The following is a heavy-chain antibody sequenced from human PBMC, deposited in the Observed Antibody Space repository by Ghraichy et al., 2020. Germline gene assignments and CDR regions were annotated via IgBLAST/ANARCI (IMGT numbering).Heavy chain of an antibody. CDR3: ARDVGDYGDYEYFQH. D-gene: IGHD4-17*01. Sequence: GGSLRLSCAASGFTFSSYGMHWVRQAPGKGLEWVAVIWYDGSNKYYVDSVKGRFTISRDNSKNTLYLQMNSLRAEDTAVYYCARDVGDYGDYEYFQHWGQGTLVTVSS. J-gene: IGHJ1*01. CDR1: GFTFSSYG. CDR2: IWYDGSNK. V-gene: IGHV3-33*01.